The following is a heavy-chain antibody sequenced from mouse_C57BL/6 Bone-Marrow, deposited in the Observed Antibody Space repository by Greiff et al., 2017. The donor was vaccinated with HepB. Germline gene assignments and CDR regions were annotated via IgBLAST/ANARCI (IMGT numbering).Heavy chain of an antibody. V-gene: IGHV5-4*03. D-gene: IGHD1-1*01. CDR3: ARYYGSSWAWFAY. Sequence: EVKLVESGGGLVKPGGSLKLSCAASGFTFSSYAMSWVRQTPEKRLEWVATISDGGSYTYYPDNVKGRFTISRDNAKNNLNLQMSQLKSEDTAMYYCARYYGSSWAWFAYWGQGTLVTVSA. J-gene: IGHJ3*01. CDR1: GFTFSSYA. CDR2: ISDGGSYT.